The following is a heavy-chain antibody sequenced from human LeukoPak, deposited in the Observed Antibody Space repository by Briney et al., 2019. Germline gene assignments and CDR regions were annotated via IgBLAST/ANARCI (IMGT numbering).Heavy chain of an antibody. CDR1: GYTLTELS. CDR3: ASSHIAAAGKAADY. CDR2: FDPEDGET. D-gene: IGHD6-13*01. J-gene: IGHJ4*02. V-gene: IGHV1-24*01. Sequence: SVKVSCKVSGYTLTELSIHWVRQAAGKGLEWMGVFDPEDGETIYAQKFQGRVTMTEDTSTDTAYMELSSLRSEDTAVYYCASSHIAAAGKAADYWGQGTLVTVSS.